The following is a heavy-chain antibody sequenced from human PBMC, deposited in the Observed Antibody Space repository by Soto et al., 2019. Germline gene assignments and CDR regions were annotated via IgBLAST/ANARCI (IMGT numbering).Heavy chain of an antibody. Sequence: GESLKISCKGSGYSFTSYWIGWVRQMPGKGLEWMGIIYPGDSDTRYSLSFQGQVTISADKSISTAYLQWSSLKASDTAMYYCARQGIAAAGTGDYYYYGMDVWGQGTTATVSS. V-gene: IGHV5-51*01. D-gene: IGHD6-13*01. CDR2: IYPGDSDT. CDR1: GYSFTSYW. CDR3: ARQGIAAAGTGDYYYYGMDV. J-gene: IGHJ6*02.